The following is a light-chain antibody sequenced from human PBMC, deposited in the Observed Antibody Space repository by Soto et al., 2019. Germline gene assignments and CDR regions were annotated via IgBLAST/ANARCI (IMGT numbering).Light chain of an antibody. J-gene: IGKJ1*01. V-gene: IGKV3-20*01. Sequence: EIVLTQCPGTLCLSPSETATLSCTASQSVSSSDLAWYQQKPGQAPRLLIYGASSRATGIPDRFSGSGSGTDFTLTISGLEPEDSAAYYCQRHGATFGQGTKVDI. CDR3: QRHGAT. CDR1: QSVSSSD. CDR2: GAS.